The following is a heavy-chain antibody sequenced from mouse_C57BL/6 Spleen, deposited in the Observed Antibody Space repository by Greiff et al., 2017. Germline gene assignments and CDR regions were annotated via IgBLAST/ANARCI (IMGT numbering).Heavy chain of an antibody. V-gene: IGHV8-12*01. CDR3: ARRGNDDYPHYYAMDY. Sequence: QVTLQESGPGLLQSSQTLSLSCSSSGFSLSTSGMGVSWIRQPSGKGLEWLAHIYWDDDKCYNPFLKGRRTISKDTSRNQVFLKITSVDTADTVTYACARRGNDDYPHYYAMDYWGQGTSVTVSS. D-gene: IGHD2-3*01. J-gene: IGHJ4*01. CDR1: GFSLSTSGMG. CDR2: IYWDDDK.